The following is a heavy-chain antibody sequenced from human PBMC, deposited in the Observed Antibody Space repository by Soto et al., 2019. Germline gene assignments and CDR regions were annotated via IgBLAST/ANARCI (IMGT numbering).Heavy chain of an antibody. J-gene: IGHJ4*02. Sequence: HVQLVQSGGELKKPGASVKVSCNTSGYPFNTYFITWVRQAPGQGLEWMGWISPHTGNTNYAEKFQGRVTMTADTITKTAYMELRNLRIDDTAVYYCARDTGNSFDYWGQGTPVTVSS. CDR1: GYPFNTYF. V-gene: IGHV1-18*01. CDR2: ISPHTGNT. CDR3: ARDTGNSFDY.